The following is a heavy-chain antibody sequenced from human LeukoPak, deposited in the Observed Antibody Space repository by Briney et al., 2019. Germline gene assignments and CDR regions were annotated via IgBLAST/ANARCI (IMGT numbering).Heavy chain of an antibody. CDR2: VYYMGSA. J-gene: IGHJ6*04. V-gene: IGHV4-59*01. CDR1: GGSISKYY. Sequence: SETLSLTCTVSGGSISKYYLTWIRQAPGRGLEGIGYVYYMGSANYNPSLKSRVTISVDMSKNQYSLKFTSVTTADMAVYYCAGTKTSFGELLFGMDVWGKGTTLAVSS. D-gene: IGHD3-10*01. CDR3: AGTKTSFGELLFGMDV.